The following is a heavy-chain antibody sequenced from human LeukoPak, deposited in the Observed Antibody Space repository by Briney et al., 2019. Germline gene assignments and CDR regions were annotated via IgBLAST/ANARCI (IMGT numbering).Heavy chain of an antibody. D-gene: IGHD3-10*01. J-gene: IGHJ4*02. CDR3: ARGPADPYYAGPYGSGSYSDY. V-gene: IGHV1-2*02. CDR1: GYTFTGYH. Sequence: GASVKVACKASGYTFTGYHIYWVRQAPGQGLQWMGWINPNSGGTKNAQKFQDRVTMTRDTSISTAYMKLSGLTSDDTAVYYCARGPADPYYAGPYGSGSYSDYWGQGTLVTVSS. CDR2: INPNSGGT.